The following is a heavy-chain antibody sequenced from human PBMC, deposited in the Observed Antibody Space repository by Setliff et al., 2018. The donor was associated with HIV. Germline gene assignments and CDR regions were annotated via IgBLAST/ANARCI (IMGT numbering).Heavy chain of an antibody. Sequence: ASVKVSCKPSGSTFSTYDINWVRQATGQGLEWMGWMNPNSGNTGYAQKFQGRVTMTRNTSISTAYMELSSLRSDDTAVYYCASSWSRIRYYGMDVWCQGTTVTVS. CDR2: MNPNSGNT. D-gene: IGHD6-13*01. CDR3: ASSWSRIRYYGMDV. CDR1: GSTFSTYD. J-gene: IGHJ6*02. V-gene: IGHV1-8*01.